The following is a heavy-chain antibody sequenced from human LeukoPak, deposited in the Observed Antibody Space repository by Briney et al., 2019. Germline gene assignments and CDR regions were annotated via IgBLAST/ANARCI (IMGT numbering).Heavy chain of an antibody. CDR2: INHSGST. V-gene: IGHV4-34*01. Sequence: LETLSLTCAVYGGSFSGYYWSWIRQPPGKGLEWIGEINHSGSTNYNPSLKSRVTISVDTSKNQFSLKLSSVTAADTAVYYCAREGPTRPYFDYWGQGTLVTVSS. CDR3: AREGPTRPYFDY. CDR1: GGSFSGYY. J-gene: IGHJ4*02.